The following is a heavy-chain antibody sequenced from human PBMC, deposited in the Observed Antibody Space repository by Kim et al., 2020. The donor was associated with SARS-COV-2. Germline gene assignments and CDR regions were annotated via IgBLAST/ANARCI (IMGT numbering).Heavy chain of an antibody. CDR1: GGSISSSSFY. J-gene: IGHJ4*02. V-gene: IGHV4-39*01. CDR3: ARHQNQAMVVAFFDY. Sequence: SETLSLTCTVSGGSISSSSFYWGWIRQPPGKGLEWFGSIYYSGSPYSNPSLRSRVTISVDTSKNHFPLNVSSVTAADTAVYFCARHQNQAMVVAFFDYWGQGTLVTVSS. CDR2: IYYSGSP. D-gene: IGHD2-15*01.